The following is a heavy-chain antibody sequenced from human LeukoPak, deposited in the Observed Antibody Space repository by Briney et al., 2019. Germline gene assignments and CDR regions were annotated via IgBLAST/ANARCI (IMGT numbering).Heavy chain of an antibody. CDR1: GYTLTELS. Sequence: GASVKVSCKVSGYTLTELSMHWVRQAPGKGLEWMGGFDPEDGETIYAQKFQGRVTMTEDTSTDTAYMELSSLRSEDTAVYYCATGPAYPVVLRFLEWFDYWGQGTLVTVSS. D-gene: IGHD3-3*01. J-gene: IGHJ4*02. CDR2: FDPEDGET. V-gene: IGHV1-24*01. CDR3: ATGPAYPVVLRFLEWFDY.